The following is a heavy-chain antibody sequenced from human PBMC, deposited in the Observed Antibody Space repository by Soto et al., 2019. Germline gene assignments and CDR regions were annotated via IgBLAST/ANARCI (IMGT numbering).Heavy chain of an antibody. CDR2: IYYSGST. CDR1: CCSLISGGYY. V-gene: IGHV4-31*03. D-gene: IGHD2-2*02. CDR3: ARQYCSSTSCHNGAFDI. Sequence: SETLSLTRTVSCCSLISGGYYWGWVPPHPRKGLEWIGYIYYSGSTYYNPSLKSRVTISVDTSKNQFSLKLSSVAAADTAVYYCARQYCSSTSCHNGAFDIWGQGTMVTVSS. J-gene: IGHJ3*02.